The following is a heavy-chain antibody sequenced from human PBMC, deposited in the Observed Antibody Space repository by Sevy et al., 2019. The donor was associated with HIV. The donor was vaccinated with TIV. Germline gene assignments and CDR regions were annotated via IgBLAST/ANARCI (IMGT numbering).Heavy chain of an antibody. CDR3: AGENAWGRGYS. CDR2: IYYNGHI. J-gene: IGHJ4*02. Sequence: LQEPLSLTCTVSGGSITSLYWNWIRQHPGKGLEWIANIYYNGHINYNPSLKSRVTLSLDTSKNQFSLRLSSVTAADTAMYYCAGENAWGRGYSWGQGTLVTVSS. V-gene: IGHV4-59*11. D-gene: IGHD3-16*01. CDR1: GGSITSLY.